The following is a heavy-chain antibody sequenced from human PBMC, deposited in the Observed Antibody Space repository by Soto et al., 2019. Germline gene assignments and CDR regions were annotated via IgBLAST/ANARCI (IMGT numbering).Heavy chain of an antibody. CDR1: GGSISSYY. Sequence: SETLSLTCTVSGGSISSYYWSWIRQPPGKGPEWIAYVFHSGSTNYNPSLKSRVTISIDTSKNRFSLSLRSASAADTAVYYCARSISGDPWFDPWGQGTLVTVSS. CDR3: ARSISGDPWFDP. CDR2: VFHSGST. D-gene: IGHD2-21*01. J-gene: IGHJ5*02. V-gene: IGHV4-59*01.